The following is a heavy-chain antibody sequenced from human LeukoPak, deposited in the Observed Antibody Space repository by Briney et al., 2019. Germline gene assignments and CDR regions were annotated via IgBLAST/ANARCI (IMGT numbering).Heavy chain of an antibody. CDR3: ARAVDYGDFYPSPFDY. J-gene: IGHJ4*02. V-gene: IGHV3-66*01. CDR2: IYSGGST. Sequence: PGGSLRLSCAASGFTVSSNYMSWVRQAPGKGLEWVSVIYSGGSTYYADSVKGRFTISRDNSKNTLYLQMNSLRAEDPAVYYCARAVDYGDFYPSPFDYWGQGTLVTVSS. D-gene: IGHD4-17*01. CDR1: GFTVSSNY.